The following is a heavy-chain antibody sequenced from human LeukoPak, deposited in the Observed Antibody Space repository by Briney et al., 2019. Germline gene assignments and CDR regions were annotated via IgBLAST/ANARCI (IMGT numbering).Heavy chain of an antibody. CDR3: AKDRPIFKD. V-gene: IGHV3-23*01. Sequence: PGGSLRLSCAASGFTFRSYAMSWVRQAPGRGLEWVSTISGSGGATYYADSVKGRFTISSDNSKNTLYLQMNSLRAEDTAVYYCAKDRPIFKDWGQGTQVTVSS. J-gene: IGHJ4*02. CDR1: GFTFRSYA. CDR2: ISGSGGAT.